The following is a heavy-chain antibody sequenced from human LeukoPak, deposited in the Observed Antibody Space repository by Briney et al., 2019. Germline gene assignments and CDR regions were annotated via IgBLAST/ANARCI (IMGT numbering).Heavy chain of an antibody. CDR2: IYTSGRT. D-gene: IGHD2-2*01. J-gene: IGHJ4*02. CDR1: GGSISTYY. CDR3: ARRFSTGPFDY. V-gene: IGHV4-4*07. Sequence: SETLCLTCTVSGGSISTYYWSWIRQPAGKGLEWIGRIYTSGRTNYNPSLKSRVTMSVDTSKSQFSLKLNSVTAADTAVYYCARRFSTGPFDYWGQGILVTVSS.